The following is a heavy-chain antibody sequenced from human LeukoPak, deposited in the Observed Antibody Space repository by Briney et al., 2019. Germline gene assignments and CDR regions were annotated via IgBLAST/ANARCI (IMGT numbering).Heavy chain of an antibody. V-gene: IGHV4-39*07. CDR1: GGSIRSNSYY. D-gene: IGHD6-6*01. CDR3: ARSYSSSSEYYYYYYMGV. Sequence: PSETLSLTCAVSGGSIRSNSYYWGWIRQPPGKGLEWIGSIYHAGSVNYNPSLKSRVTTSVDTSKNQFSLKLSSVTAADTAVYYCARSYSSSSEYYYYYYMGVWGKGTTVTVSS. J-gene: IGHJ6*03. CDR2: IYHAGSV.